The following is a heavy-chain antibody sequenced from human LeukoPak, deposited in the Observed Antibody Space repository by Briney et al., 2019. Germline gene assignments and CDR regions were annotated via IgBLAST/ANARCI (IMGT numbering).Heavy chain of an antibody. V-gene: IGHV4-4*07. D-gene: IGHD5-12*01. Sequence: PSETLSLTCSVSGGSISGYYCNWIRQPAGEGLEWIGRIHSSGDTAFNPSLRSRVTLSVDTSKNQFSLKLSSVTAADTAVYYCAGGVWWLRGYFDYWGQGTLVTVSS. J-gene: IGHJ4*02. CDR1: GGSISGYY. CDR2: IHSSGDT. CDR3: AGGVWWLRGYFDY.